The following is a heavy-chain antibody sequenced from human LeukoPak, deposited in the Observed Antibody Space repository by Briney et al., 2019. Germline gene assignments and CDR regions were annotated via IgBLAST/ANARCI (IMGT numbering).Heavy chain of an antibody. CDR3: ARYKDAYGMDV. Sequence: SETLSLACTVSGGSISSYYWSWIRQPPGKGLEWIGYIYYSGSTNYNPSLKSRVTISVDTSKNQFSLKLSSVTAADTAVYYCARYKDAYGMDVWGQGTTVTVSS. J-gene: IGHJ6*02. D-gene: IGHD1-14*01. CDR2: IYYSGST. V-gene: IGHV4-59*01. CDR1: GGSISSYY.